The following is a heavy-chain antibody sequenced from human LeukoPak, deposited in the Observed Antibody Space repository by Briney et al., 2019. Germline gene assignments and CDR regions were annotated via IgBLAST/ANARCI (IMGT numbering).Heavy chain of an antibody. CDR2: ISYDGSNK. V-gene: IGHV3-30-3*01. J-gene: IGHJ4*02. CDR3: ARDGAGYYVVAYYFDY. D-gene: IGHD3-22*01. CDR1: GFTFSSYA. Sequence: PGGSLRLSCAASGFTFSSYAMHWVRQAPGKGLEWVAVISYDGSNKYYADSVKGRFTISRDNSKNTLYLQMNSLRAEDTAVYYCARDGAGYYVVAYYFDYWGQGTLVTVSS.